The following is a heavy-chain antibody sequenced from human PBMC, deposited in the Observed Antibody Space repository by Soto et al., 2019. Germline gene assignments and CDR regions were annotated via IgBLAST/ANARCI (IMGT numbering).Heavy chain of an antibody. CDR3: AIRSGSPFDI. CDR1: GFTFSSYA. Sequence: EVQLLDSGGGLVQPGGSLRLSCAASGFTFSSYAMSWVRQAPGMGLEWVSTIRGGGGSTYYADSVKGRFSISRDNSKNTLYLQMNSLRAEDTAVYYCAIRSGSPFDIWGQGTMVTVSS. J-gene: IGHJ3*02. V-gene: IGHV3-23*01. CDR2: IRGGGGST. D-gene: IGHD3-3*01.